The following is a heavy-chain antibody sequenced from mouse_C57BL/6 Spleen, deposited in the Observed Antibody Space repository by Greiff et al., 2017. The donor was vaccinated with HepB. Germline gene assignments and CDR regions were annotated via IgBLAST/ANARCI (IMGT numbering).Heavy chain of an antibody. CDR2: ISGGGGNT. D-gene: IGHD1-1*01. Sequence: EVMLVESGGGLVKPGGSLKLSCAASGFTFSSYTMSWVRQTPEKRLEWVATISGGGGNTYYPDSVKGRFTISRDNAKNTLYLQMSSLRSEDTALYYCATYYYGSSHVYAMDYWGQGTSVTVSS. V-gene: IGHV5-9*01. J-gene: IGHJ4*01. CDR1: GFTFSSYT. CDR3: ATYYYGSSHVYAMDY.